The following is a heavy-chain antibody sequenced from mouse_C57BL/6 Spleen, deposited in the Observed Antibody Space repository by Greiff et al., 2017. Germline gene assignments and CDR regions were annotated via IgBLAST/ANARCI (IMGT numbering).Heavy chain of an antibody. CDR3: ARNYDYDEFAY. CDR2: IDPSDSYT. J-gene: IGHJ3*01. CDR1: GYTFTSYW. D-gene: IGHD2-4*01. Sequence: VQLQQPGAELVMPGASVKLSCKASGYTFTSYWMHWVKQRPGQGLEWIGEIDPSDSYTNYNQKFKGKSTLTVDKSSSTAYSQLSSLTSEDSAVYYCARNYDYDEFAYWGQGTLVTVSA. V-gene: IGHV1-69*01.